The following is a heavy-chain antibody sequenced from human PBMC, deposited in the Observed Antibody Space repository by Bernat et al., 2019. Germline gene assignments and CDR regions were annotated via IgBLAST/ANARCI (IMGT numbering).Heavy chain of an antibody. CDR3: AKDRGCRDNLYY. CDR1: GFTFDDYT. J-gene: IGHJ4*02. CDR2: ISWDGGST. Sequence: EVQLVESGGVVVQPGGSLRLSCAASGFTFDDYTMHWVRQAPGKGLEWVSLISWDGGSTYYADSVKGRFTISRDNSKNSLYLQMNSLRTEDTALYYCAKDRGCRDNLYYWGQGTLVTVSS. D-gene: IGHD1-14*01. V-gene: IGHV3-43*01.